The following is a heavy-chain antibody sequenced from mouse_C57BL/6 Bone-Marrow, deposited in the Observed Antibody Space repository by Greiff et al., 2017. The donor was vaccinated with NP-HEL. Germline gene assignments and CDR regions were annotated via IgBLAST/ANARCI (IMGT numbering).Heavy chain of an antibody. J-gene: IGHJ2*01. V-gene: IGHV1-19*01. D-gene: IGHD5-1*01. CDR2: INPYNGGT. Sequence: VQLKQSGPVLVKPGASVKMSCKASGYTFTDYYMNWVKQSHGKSLEWIGVINPYNGGTSYNQKFKGKATLTVDKSSSTAYMELNSLTSEDSAVYYCAFSTPFDYWGQGTTLTVSS. CDR3: AFSTPFDY. CDR1: GYTFTDYY.